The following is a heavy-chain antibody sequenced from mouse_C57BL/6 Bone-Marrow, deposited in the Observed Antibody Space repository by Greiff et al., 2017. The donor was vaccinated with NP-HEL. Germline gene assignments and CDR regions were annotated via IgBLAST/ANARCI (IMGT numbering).Heavy chain of an antibody. D-gene: IGHD1-1*01. V-gene: IGHV1-87*01. J-gene: IGHJ3*01. CDR3: SEDSAVYYCAINYYGSSYRFAY. Sequence: VQLQQSGPELARPWASVKISCQAFYTFSRRVHFAIRDTNYWMQWVKQRPGQGLEWIGAIYPGNGDTSYNQKFKGKATLTADKSSSTSYMQLSSLTSEDSAVYYCAINYYGSSYRFAYWGQGTLVTVSA. CDR1: YTFSRRVH. CDR2: GQGLEWIG.